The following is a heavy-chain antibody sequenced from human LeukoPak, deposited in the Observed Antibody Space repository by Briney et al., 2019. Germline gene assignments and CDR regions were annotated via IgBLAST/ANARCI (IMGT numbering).Heavy chain of an antibody. J-gene: IGHJ6*02. CDR1: GFTFSSYG. CDR3: AKDGKYYYGSGSYYSPLYYYYYGMDV. D-gene: IGHD3-10*01. CDR2: ISYDGSNK. V-gene: IGHV3-30*18. Sequence: PGGSLRLSCAASGFTFSSYGMHWVRQAPGKGLEWVAVISYDGSNKYYADSVKGRFTISRDNSKNTLYLQMNSLRAEDTAVYYCAKDGKYYYGSGSYYSPLYYYYYGMDVWGQGTTVTVSS.